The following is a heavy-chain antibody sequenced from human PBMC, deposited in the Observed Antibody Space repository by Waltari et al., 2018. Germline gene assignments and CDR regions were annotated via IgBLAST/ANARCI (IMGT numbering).Heavy chain of an antibody. V-gene: IGHV3-23*01. CDR1: GFTFSSYA. Sequence: EVQLLESGGGLVQPGGSLRLSCAASGFTFSSYAMSWVRQAPGKGLEWVSAISGSGGSTNYSDSVKGRCTISRDNSKNTLYLQMNSLRAEDTAVYYCAKNGAGGLVARPYYYYGMDVWGQGTTVTVSS. CDR3: AKNGAGGLVARPYYYYGMDV. D-gene: IGHD6-6*01. CDR2: ISGSGGST. J-gene: IGHJ6*02.